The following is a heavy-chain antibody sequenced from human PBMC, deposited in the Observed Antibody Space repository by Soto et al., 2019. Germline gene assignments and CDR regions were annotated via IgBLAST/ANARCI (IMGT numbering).Heavy chain of an antibody. V-gene: IGHV1-18*01. CDR3: ARDRSYTGPIPYYYGMDV. CDR1: GYTFTSYG. CDR2: ISAYNGNT. Sequence: QVQLVQSGAEVKKPGASVKVSCKASGYTFTSYGISWVRQAPGQGLEWMGWISAYNGNTNYAQKLQGRVTMTTDTSTRTAYMALRSLRSDDTAVYYCARDRSYTGPIPYYYGMDVWGQGTTVTVSS. J-gene: IGHJ6*02. D-gene: IGHD2-2*02.